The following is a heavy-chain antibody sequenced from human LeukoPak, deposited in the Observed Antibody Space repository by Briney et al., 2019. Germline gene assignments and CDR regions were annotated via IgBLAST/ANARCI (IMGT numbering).Heavy chain of an antibody. J-gene: IGHJ4*02. CDR1: GGSISSYY. CDR3: ARSGYSSSFDY. D-gene: IGHD6-13*01. Sequence: SETLSLTCTVSGGSISSYYWSWIRQPPGKGLEWIGYIYTSGSTNYNPSLKSRVTISVDTSKNQFSLKLSSVTAADTAVYYCARSGYSSSFDYWGQGTLVTVYS. V-gene: IGHV4-4*09. CDR2: IYTSGST.